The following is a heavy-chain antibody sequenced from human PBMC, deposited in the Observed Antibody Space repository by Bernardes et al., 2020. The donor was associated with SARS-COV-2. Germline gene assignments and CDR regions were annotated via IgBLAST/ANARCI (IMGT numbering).Heavy chain of an antibody. CDR1: GGSISSGSYY. V-gene: IGHV4-61*10. CDR3: ARDSGYCSGDRCYWGDAFDL. CDR2: IYNSGIT. Sequence: SETLSLTCTVSGGSISSGSYYWSWIRQPAGKGLEWIGRIYNSGITNYNPSLKSRVTISADMSKNQFSLKLSSVTAEDTAVYYCARDSGYCSGDRCYWGDAFDLWGQGTMVNVSS. J-gene: IGHJ3*01. D-gene: IGHD2-15*01.